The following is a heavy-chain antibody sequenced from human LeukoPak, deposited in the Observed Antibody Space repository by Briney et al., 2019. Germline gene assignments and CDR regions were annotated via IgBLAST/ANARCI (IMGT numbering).Heavy chain of an antibody. J-gene: IGHJ4*02. Sequence: GASVQVSCKASGYTFTSYGISWVRQAPGQGLEWMGWISAYNGNTNYAQKLQGRVTMTTDTSTSTAYMELRSLRSDDTAVYYCARDEAYYDSSGLFDYWGQGTLVTVSS. CDR3: ARDEAYYDSSGLFDY. CDR2: ISAYNGNT. V-gene: IGHV1-18*01. D-gene: IGHD3-22*01. CDR1: GYTFTSYG.